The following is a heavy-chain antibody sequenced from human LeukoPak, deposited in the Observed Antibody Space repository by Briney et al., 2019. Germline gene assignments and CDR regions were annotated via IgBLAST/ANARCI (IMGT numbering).Heavy chain of an antibody. V-gene: IGHV1-69*06. D-gene: IGHD4-17*01. Sequence: GASVKVSCKASGGTFSSYAISWVRQAPGQGLEWMGGIIPIFGTANYAQKFQGRVTITADKSTGTAYMELSSLRSEDTAVYYCASGDYGDYAKVDYWGQGTLVTVSS. J-gene: IGHJ4*02. CDR3: ASGDYGDYAKVDY. CDR1: GGTFSSYA. CDR2: IIPIFGTA.